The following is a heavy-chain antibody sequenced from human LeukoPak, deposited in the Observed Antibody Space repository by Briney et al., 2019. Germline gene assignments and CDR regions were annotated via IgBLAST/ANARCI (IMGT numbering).Heavy chain of an antibody. CDR1: GGSISSYY. CDR2: IYYSGST. J-gene: IGHJ5*02. CDR3: VRHRAAAAGTFWFDP. Sequence: SETLSLTCTVSGGSISSYYWSWIRQPPGKGLEWIGYIYYSGSTYYNPSLKSRVTISVDTSKNQFSLKLSSVTAADTAVYYCVRHRAAAAGTFWFDPWGQGTLVTVSS. D-gene: IGHD6-13*01. V-gene: IGHV4-59*08.